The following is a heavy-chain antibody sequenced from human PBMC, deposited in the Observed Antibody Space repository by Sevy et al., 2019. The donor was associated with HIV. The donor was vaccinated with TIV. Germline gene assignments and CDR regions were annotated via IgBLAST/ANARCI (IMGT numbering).Heavy chain of an antibody. Sequence: ASVKVSCKASGCSFITYYIHWVRQAPGRGLEWMGRIDPKSGGTNYALKFRGRVTMTTDTSINTAYMELNNLKSDDTAVYYCAREGPIYGDYLLDYWGQGTLVTVSS. CDR2: IDPKSGGT. V-gene: IGHV1-2*06. D-gene: IGHD4-17*01. CDR1: GCSFITYY. J-gene: IGHJ4*01. CDR3: AREGPIYGDYLLDY.